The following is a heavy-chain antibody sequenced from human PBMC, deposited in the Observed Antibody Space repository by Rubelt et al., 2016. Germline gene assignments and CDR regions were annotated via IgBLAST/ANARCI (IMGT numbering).Heavy chain of an antibody. V-gene: IGHV5-51*01. CDR3: ARTHEIAAAGIDY. D-gene: IGHD6-13*01. Sequence: GEGLEWMGIIYPGDSDTRYSPSFQGQVTISADKSISTAYLQWSSLKASDTAMYYCARTHEIAAAGIDYWGQGTLVTVSS. CDR2: IYPGDSDT. J-gene: IGHJ4*02.